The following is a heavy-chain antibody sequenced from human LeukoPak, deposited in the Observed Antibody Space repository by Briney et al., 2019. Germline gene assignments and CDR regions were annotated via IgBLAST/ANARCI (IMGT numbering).Heavy chain of an antibody. D-gene: IGHD6-19*01. J-gene: IGHJ4*02. V-gene: IGHV3-30*02. CDR2: IRYDGSNK. CDR3: AKELGSGWFPGFDY. Sequence: GGSLRLSCAASGFTFSSYGMHWVRQAPGKGLEWVAFIRYDGSNKYYADSVKGRFTISRDNSKNTLYLQMNSLRAEDTAVYYCAKELGSGWFPGFDYWGQGTLVTVSS. CDR1: GFTFSSYG.